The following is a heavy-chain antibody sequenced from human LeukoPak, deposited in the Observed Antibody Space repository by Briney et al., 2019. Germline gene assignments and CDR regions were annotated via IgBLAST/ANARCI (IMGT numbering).Heavy chain of an antibody. CDR1: GGSISSSNW. CDR2: IYHSGST. V-gene: IGHV4-4*02. D-gene: IGHD6-19*01. Sequence: PSETLSLTCAVSGGSISSSNWWSWVRQPPGKGLEWIGEIYHSGSTNYNPSLKSRVTISVDKSKNQFSLKLSSVTAADTAEYYCARDGIAVAGTGGYFDYWGQGTLVTVSS. J-gene: IGHJ4*02. CDR3: ARDGIAVAGTGGYFDY.